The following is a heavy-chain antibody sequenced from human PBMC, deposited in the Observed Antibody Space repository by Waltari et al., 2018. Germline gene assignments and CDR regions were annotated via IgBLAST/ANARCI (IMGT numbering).Heavy chain of an antibody. CDR1: GFTFSSYA. CDR2: ISGSGGST. CDR3: AKESRDYGDYGGRYYYYGMDV. V-gene: IGHV3-23*01. Sequence: EVQLLESGGGLVQPGGSLRLSCAASGFTFSSYAMSWVRLAPRKVAEWVSAISGSGGSTYYADSVKGRFTISRDNSKNTLYLQMNSLRAEDTAVYYCAKESRDYGDYGGRYYYYGMDVWGQGTTVTVSS. D-gene: IGHD4-17*01. J-gene: IGHJ6*02.